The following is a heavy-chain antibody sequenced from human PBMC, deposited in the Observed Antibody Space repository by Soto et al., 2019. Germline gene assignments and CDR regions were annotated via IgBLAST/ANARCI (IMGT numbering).Heavy chain of an antibody. D-gene: IGHD3-3*01. Sequence: PAETRRSPFRVPGTAFTTTTPAGSWSCQPPAKRLEWGGYVYRTVLTNSNPALTTRLTVSADRSKNRFSLTLRSVTAADTAVYYGVREDMSGTCYFDFWGPGILVTVSS. V-gene: IGHV4-61*01. CDR3: VREDMSGTCYFDF. J-gene: IGHJ4*02. CDR2: VYRTVLT. CDR1: GTAFTTTTPA.